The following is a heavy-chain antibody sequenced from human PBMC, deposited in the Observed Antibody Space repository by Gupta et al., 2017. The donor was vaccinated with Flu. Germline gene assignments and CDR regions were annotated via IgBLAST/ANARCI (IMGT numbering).Heavy chain of an antibody. CDR1: GFIFSTYG. V-gene: IGHV3-30*18. CDR2: ISFDGTYK. CDR3: AKDQREYCSGGECYPQILDY. Sequence: QVQLVESGGGVVQPGRSLRLSCRASGFIFSTYGVHWVRQASGKGLEWVAVISFDGTYKSYADSVKGRFTISRDNSKNTLSLLINSLRAEDTAVYYCAKDQREYCSGGECYPQILDYWGQGTLVTVSP. J-gene: IGHJ4*02. D-gene: IGHD2-15*01.